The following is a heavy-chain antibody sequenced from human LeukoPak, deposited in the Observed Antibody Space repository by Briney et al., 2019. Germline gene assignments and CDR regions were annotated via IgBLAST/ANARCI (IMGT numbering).Heavy chain of an antibody. D-gene: IGHD1-26*01. CDR2: LYYSGNT. Sequence: SETLSLTCTVSGGSISDYYWNWIRQSPVRGLEWIGYLYYSGNTNYNPSLKSRLTTSRDMAKNQFSLKLSSVTSADTAVYYCARGEYEDLVDNWGQGTLVTVSS. V-gene: IGHV4-59*01. CDR1: GGSISDYY. CDR3: ARGEYEDLVDN. J-gene: IGHJ4*02.